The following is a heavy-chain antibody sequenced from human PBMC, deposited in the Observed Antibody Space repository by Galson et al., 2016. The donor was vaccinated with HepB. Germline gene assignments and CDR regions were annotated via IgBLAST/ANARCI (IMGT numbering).Heavy chain of an antibody. V-gene: IGHV3-74*01. D-gene: IGHD1-26*01. J-gene: IGHJ4*02. CDR3: ARDLAGAHDY. CDR2: INDNDGSFT. CDR1: GFILRTYW. Sequence: SLRLSCAASGFILRTYWMHWVRQVPGKGLQWVSRINDNDGSFTDYADSVRGRFTISRDNAKNTLYLQMNSLRAEDTAVYYCARDLAGAHDYWGQGTRVTVSS.